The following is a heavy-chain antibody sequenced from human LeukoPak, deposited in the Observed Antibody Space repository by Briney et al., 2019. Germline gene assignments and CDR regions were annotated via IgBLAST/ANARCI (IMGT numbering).Heavy chain of an antibody. Sequence: SETLSLTCAVSGESFSGHYWSWIRQTPGKGLEWIGEVNHSGSTNYNPSLKSRVTISIDTSKNQFSLKLSSVTAADTAVYYCGREVPAASWFDPWGQGTLVTVSS. CDR3: GREVPAASWFDP. CDR2: VNHSGST. J-gene: IGHJ5*02. CDR1: GESFSGHY. V-gene: IGHV4-34*01. D-gene: IGHD2-2*01.